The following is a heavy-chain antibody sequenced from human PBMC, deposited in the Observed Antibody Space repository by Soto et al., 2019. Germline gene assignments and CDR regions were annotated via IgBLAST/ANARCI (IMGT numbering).Heavy chain of an antibody. J-gene: IGHJ5*02. CDR3: AKSRDGSTSLNWFDP. CDR1: GFTFSSYA. V-gene: IGHV3-23*01. Sequence: GGSLRLSCAASGFTFSSYAMSWVRQAPGKGLEWVSAISGSGGSTYYADSVKGRFTISRDNSKNTLYLQMNSLRAEDTAVYYCAKSRDGSTSLNWFDPWGQGTLVTVSS. CDR2: ISGSGGST. D-gene: IGHD2-2*01.